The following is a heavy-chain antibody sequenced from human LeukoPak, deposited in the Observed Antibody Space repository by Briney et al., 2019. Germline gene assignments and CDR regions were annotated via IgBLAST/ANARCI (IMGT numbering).Heavy chain of an antibody. D-gene: IGHD1-7*01. CDR2: IYSGGDT. CDR1: GFTTSNNY. J-gene: IGHJ5*02. CDR3: ARDPPAVRTNTYA. V-gene: IGHV3-66*01. Sequence: PGGSLRLSCAASGFTTSNNYMNWVRQAPGKGLEWVSLIYSGGDTYYADSVKGRFTISRDHSKNTLYLQMNSLRVEDTAVYYCARDPPAVRTNTYAWGQGTLVTVSS.